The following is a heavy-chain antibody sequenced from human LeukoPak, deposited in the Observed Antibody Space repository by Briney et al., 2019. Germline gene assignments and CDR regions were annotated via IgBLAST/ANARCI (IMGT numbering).Heavy chain of an antibody. J-gene: IGHJ3*02. CDR2: IRHSGST. CDR3: ARGVSSMRILRYFDWRGDAFDI. CDR1: GGSFSGYY. V-gene: IGHV4-34*01. D-gene: IGHD3-9*01. Sequence: SETLSLTCAVYGGSFSGYYWSWIRQPPGKGLEWIGEIRHSGSTNYNPSLKSRVTISVDTSKNQFSQKLSSVTAADTAVYYCARGVSSMRILRYFDWRGDAFDIWGQGTMVTVSS.